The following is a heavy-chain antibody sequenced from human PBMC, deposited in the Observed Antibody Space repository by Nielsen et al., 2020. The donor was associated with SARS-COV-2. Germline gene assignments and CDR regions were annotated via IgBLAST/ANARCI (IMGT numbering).Heavy chain of an antibody. CDR1: GFTVSSNY. V-gene: IGHV3-53*01. D-gene: IGHD6-13*01. CDR2: IYSGGST. CDR3: ARTPHGRSSSWPFDY. Sequence: GESLKTSCAASGFTVSSNYMSWVRQAPGKGLEWVSVIYSGGSTYYADSVKGRFTISRDNSKNTLYLQMNSLRAEDTAVYYCARTPHGRSSSWPFDYWGQGTLVTVSS. J-gene: IGHJ4*02.